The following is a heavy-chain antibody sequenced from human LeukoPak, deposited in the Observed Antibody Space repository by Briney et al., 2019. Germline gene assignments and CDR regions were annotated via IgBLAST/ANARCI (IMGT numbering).Heavy chain of an antibody. CDR1: GGSIRSSVY. V-gene: IGHV4-39*01. D-gene: IGHD5-12*01. CDR3: ARHRRGSDYRIDY. CDR2: IYYSGNT. Sequence: PSETLSLTCTVSGGSIRSSVYWGWIRQPPGKGLEWIGSIYYSGNTFYNPSLKSRLTISVDTSKNHFSLKLSSVTAADTALYYCARHRRGSDYRIDYRGQGTLVTVSS. J-gene: IGHJ4*02.